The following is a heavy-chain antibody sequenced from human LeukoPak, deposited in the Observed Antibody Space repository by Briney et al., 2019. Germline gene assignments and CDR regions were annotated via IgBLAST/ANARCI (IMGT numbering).Heavy chain of an antibody. CDR3: ARVMAGYSYMDV. D-gene: IGHD3-10*01. CDR2: ISTTSSSSYI. V-gene: IGHV3-21*01. J-gene: IGHJ6*03. CDR1: GFTFSRYA. Sequence: PGGSLRLSCAASGFTFSRYAMNWVRQAPGNGLEWVSSISTTSSSSYIHYADSMKGRFTISRDNAKSSLYLQMNSLRAEDTALYYCARVMAGYSYMDVWGKGTTVTVSS.